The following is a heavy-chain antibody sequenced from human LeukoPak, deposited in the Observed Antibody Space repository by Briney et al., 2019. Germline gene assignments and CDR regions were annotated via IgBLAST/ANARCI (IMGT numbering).Heavy chain of an antibody. CDR2: IKRNIDGGTT. CDR1: GLTFSSTW. D-gene: IGHD1/OR15-1a*01. Sequence: RGSLRLSCAASGLTFSSTWMSWVGQAPVNRPDSVGRIKRNIDGGTTDYAAPVNGRFTISRDDSKNTLYLQMNSLKTEDTAVYYCVTGLGRTDHDYWGQGTLVTVSS. J-gene: IGHJ4*02. CDR3: VTGLGRTDHDY. V-gene: IGHV3-15*01.